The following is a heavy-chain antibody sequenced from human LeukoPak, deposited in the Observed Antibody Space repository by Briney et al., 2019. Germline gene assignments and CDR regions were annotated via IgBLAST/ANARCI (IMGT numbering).Heavy chain of an antibody. D-gene: IGHD3-22*01. V-gene: IGHV1-46*01. Sequence: ASVKVSCKASGYTFTGYYMHWVRQAPGQGLEWMGIINPSGGSTRYAQKFQGRVTMTRDMSTSTVCMELSSLRSEDAAVYYCARAKNSNGNYYLRDAFDFWGPGTVVTVST. J-gene: IGHJ3*01. CDR2: INPSGGST. CDR1: GYTFTGYY. CDR3: ARAKNSNGNYYLRDAFDF.